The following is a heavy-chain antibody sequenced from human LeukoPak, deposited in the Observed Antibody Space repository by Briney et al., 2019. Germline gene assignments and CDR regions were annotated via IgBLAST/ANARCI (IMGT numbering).Heavy chain of an antibody. Sequence: MPSETLSLTCTVSGYSISSGYFWGWTRQPPGKGLEWIGYIYYSGSTYYNPSLKSRVTISVDRSKNQFSLKLSSVTAADTAVYYCARDSPGYSSSWTHFDYWGQGTLVTVSS. D-gene: IGHD6-13*01. CDR3: ARDSPGYSSSWTHFDY. CDR1: GYSISSGYF. J-gene: IGHJ4*02. CDR2: IYYSGST. V-gene: IGHV4-38-2*02.